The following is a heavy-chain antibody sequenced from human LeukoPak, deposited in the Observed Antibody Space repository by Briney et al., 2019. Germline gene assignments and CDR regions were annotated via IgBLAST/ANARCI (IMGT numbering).Heavy chain of an antibody. CDR1: GYTFTYG. V-gene: IGHV1-18*01. J-gene: IGHJ4*02. CDR3: ARDGYFDY. CDR2: INPTNGST. Sequence: ASVKVSCKGSGYTFTYGVGWVRQAPGQGLEWMGWINPTNGSTNYAQKLQGRVTMTTDTSTSTAYMELRSLRSDDTAVYYCARDGYFDYWGQGTLVTVSS.